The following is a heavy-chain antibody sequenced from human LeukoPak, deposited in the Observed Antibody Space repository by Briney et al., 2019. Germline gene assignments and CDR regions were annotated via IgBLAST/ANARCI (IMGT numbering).Heavy chain of an antibody. V-gene: IGHV4-34*01. Sequence: PSETLSLTCAGYGGSFSGYYWSWIRQPPGKGLEWIGEINHSGSTNYNPSLKSRVTISVDTSKNQFSLKLSSVTAADTAVYYCARGPRISGSYCNPWGQGTLVTVSS. D-gene: IGHD3-10*01. CDR1: GGSFSGYY. CDR2: INHSGST. CDR3: ARGPRISGSYCNP. J-gene: IGHJ5*02.